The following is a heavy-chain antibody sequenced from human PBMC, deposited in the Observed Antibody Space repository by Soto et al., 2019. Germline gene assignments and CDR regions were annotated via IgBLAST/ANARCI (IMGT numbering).Heavy chain of an antibody. CDR2: TCRYGREL. CDR1: GFTFSTYC. V-gene: IGHV3-74*01. CDR3: VRGTTAWRGMDY. Sequence: EVQLVESGGGFNQPGGSLRLSCAASGFTFSTYCMHWVRHTPGTGLVWVSRTCRYGRELYYVDSVKGRFTISRDDAKNTLYLQMDSLRVEDTGIYYCVRGTTAWRGMDYWGQGALVTVSS. D-gene: IGHD1-1*01. J-gene: IGHJ4*02.